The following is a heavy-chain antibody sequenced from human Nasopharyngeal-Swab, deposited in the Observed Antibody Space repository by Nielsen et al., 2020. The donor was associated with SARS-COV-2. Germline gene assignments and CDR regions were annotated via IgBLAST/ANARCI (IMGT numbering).Heavy chain of an antibody. V-gene: IGHV5-51*01. CDR2: IYPGDSDT. CDR1: GYSFTSYW. J-gene: IGHJ3*02. D-gene: IGHD6-6*01. CDR3: ARLWRYSSSPRGVFDI. Sequence: GGSLRLPCKGSGYSFTSYWIGWVRQMPGKGLEWMGIIYPGDSDTRYSPSFQGQVTISADKSISTAYLQWSSLKASDTAMYYCARLWRYSSSPRGVFDIWGQGTMVTVSS.